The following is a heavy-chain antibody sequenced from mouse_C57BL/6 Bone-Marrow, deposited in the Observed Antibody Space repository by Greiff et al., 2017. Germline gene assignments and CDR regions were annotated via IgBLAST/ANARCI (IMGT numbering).Heavy chain of an antibody. CDR2: IHPDSGST. CDR1: GYTFTSYW. Sequence: VQLQQPGAELVKPGASVKLSCKASGYTFTSYWMPWVKQRPGQGLEWIGMIHPDSGSTNYNEKFKSKATLTVDTSSSTAYMQLSSLTSEDSAVYYCARKDGYDEYYVDDWGQGTTLTVYS. J-gene: IGHJ2*01. V-gene: IGHV1-64*01. CDR3: ARKDGYDEYYVDD. D-gene: IGHD2-2*01.